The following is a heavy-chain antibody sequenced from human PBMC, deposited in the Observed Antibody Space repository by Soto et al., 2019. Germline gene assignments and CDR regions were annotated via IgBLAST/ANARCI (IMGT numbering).Heavy chain of an antibody. CDR3: RGDHPPPQDY. CDR2: ISYDGSNK. CDR1: GFTFSSYG. Sequence: GGSLRLSCAASGFTFSSYGMHWVRQAPGKGLEWVAVISYDGSNKYYADSVKGRFTISRGNSKNTLYLQMNSLRAEDTAVYYCRGDHPPPQDYWGQGTLVTVSS. J-gene: IGHJ4*02. V-gene: IGHV3-30*03. D-gene: IGHD2-21*02.